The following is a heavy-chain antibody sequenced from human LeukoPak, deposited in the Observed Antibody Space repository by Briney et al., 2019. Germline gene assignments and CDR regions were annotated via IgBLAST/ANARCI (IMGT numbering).Heavy chain of an antibody. CDR2: ISSSSSYI. Sequence: PGGSLRLSCAASGFTFSSYSMNWVRQAPGKGLERVSSISSSSSYIYYADSVKGRFTISRDNAKNSLYLQMNSLRAEDTAAYYCAGIAAEPMFDPWGQGTLVTVSS. CDR1: GFTFSSYS. V-gene: IGHV3-21*01. CDR3: AGIAAEPMFDP. D-gene: IGHD6-13*01. J-gene: IGHJ5*02.